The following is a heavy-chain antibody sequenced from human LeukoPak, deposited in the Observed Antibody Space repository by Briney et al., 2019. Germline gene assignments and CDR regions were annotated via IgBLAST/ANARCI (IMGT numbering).Heavy chain of an antibody. CDR1: GFTFSSYS. CDR2: ISSSSSCI. Sequence: GGSLRLSCAASGFTFSSYSMNWVRQAPGKGLEWVSSISSSSSCIYYADSVKGRFTISRDNAKNSLYLQMNSLRAEDTAVYYCAREHDYGDSADYWGQGTLVTVSS. J-gene: IGHJ4*02. V-gene: IGHV3-21*01. D-gene: IGHD4-17*01. CDR3: AREHDYGDSADY.